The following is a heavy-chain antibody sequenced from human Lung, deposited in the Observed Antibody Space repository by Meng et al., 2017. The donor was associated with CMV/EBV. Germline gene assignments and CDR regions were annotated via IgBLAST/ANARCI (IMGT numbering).Heavy chain of an antibody. D-gene: IGHD2-2*02. CDR3: ARGGGYCSGTSCYNNY. V-gene: IGHV4-34*01. Sequence: LXCAVYGGSFSGYYWTWIRQPPRKGLEWIGEIDHSGSTNYNPSLKSRVTISVDTSKSQFSLRLSSVTAADTAIYYCARGGGYCSGTSCYNNYWGQGTXVTVSS. J-gene: IGHJ4*02. CDR1: GGSFSGYY. CDR2: IDHSGST.